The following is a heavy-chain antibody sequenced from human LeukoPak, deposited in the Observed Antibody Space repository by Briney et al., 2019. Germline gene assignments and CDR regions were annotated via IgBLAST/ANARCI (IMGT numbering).Heavy chain of an antibody. CDR3: AKGAGGFSYYNWFDP. D-gene: IGHD5-18*01. J-gene: IGHJ5*02. Sequence: SETLSLTCAVYGGSFSGYYWGWIRQPPGKGLEWIGSIYYSGTTHYNPSLESLVTISVDTSKNQFSLKLASVTAADTAIYYCAKGAGGFSYYNWFDPWGQGTLVTVSS. CDR1: GGSFSGYY. V-gene: IGHV4-34*01. CDR2: IYYSGTT.